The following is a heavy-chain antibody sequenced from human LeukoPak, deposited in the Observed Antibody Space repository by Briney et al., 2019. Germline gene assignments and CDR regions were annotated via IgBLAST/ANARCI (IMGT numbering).Heavy chain of an antibody. CDR1: GYTFTGYY. CDR3: ARYSIVGATYYFDY. J-gene: IGHJ4*02. CDR2: INPNSGGT. V-gene: IGHV1-2*02. D-gene: IGHD1-26*01. Sequence: ASVKVSCKASGYTFTGYYMHWVRQAPGQGLEWMGWINPNSGGTNYAQKFQGRVTMTRDTSISTAYMELSRLRSDDTAVYYCARYSIVGATYYFDYWGQGTLVTVSS.